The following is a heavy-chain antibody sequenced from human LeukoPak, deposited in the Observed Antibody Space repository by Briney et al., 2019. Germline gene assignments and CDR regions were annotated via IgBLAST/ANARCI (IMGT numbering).Heavy chain of an antibody. V-gene: IGHV3-30*02. J-gene: IGHJ4*02. D-gene: IGHD1-26*01. CDR1: GFTFSSYW. CDR2: IRYDGSNK. CDR3: AKDRAYSGSYLDY. Sequence: GGSLRLSCVASGFTFSSYWMTWVRQAPGKGLEWVAFIRYDGSNKYYADSVKGRFTISRDNSKNTLYLQMNSLRAEDTAVYYCAKDRAYSGSYLDYWGQGTLVTVSS.